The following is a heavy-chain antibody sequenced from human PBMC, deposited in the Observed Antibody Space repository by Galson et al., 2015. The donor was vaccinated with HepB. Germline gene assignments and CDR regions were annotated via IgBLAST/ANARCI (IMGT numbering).Heavy chain of an antibody. D-gene: IGHD2-2*01. CDR3: ARGCSSTSCYEGGLYYYYGMDV. CDR2: IIPIFGTA. J-gene: IGHJ6*02. CDR1: GGTFSSYA. V-gene: IGHV1-69*13. Sequence: SVKVSCKASGGTFSSYAISWVRQAPGQGLEWMGGIIPIFGTANYAQKFQGRVTITADESTSTAYMELSSLRSEDTAVYYCARGCSSTSCYEGGLYYYYGMDVWGQGTTVTVSS.